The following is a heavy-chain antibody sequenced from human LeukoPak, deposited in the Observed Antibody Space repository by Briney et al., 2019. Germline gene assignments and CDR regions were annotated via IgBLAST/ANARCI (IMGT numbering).Heavy chain of an antibody. CDR2: IKHDGSEK. D-gene: IGHD6-6*01. CDR1: GFTFSSYW. Sequence: PGGSLRLSCAASGFTFSSYWMSWVRQAPGKGLEWVANIKHDGSEKYYVDSVKGRFTISRDNAKNSLYLQMNSLRAEDTAVYYCAREIAARRGYYFDYWGQGTLVTVSS. J-gene: IGHJ4*02. CDR3: AREIAARRGYYFDY. V-gene: IGHV3-7*01.